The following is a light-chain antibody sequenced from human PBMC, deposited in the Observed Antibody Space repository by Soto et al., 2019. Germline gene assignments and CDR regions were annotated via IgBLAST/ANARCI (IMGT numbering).Light chain of an antibody. CDR3: HSYDSSLSGYV. J-gene: IGLJ1*01. CDR1: SSNIGAGYE. Sequence: QAVVTQPPSVSEAPGQRVTISCTGSSSNIGAGYEAHWYQQVPGTAPKLLIYENNNRPSGVPDRFSGSKSGTSASLAITGLQAEDEAENYCHSYDSSLSGYVFGTGTKLTVL. V-gene: IGLV1-40*01. CDR2: ENN.